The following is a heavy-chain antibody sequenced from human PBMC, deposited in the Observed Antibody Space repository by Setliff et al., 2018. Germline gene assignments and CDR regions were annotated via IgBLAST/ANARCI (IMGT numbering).Heavy chain of an antibody. Sequence: SGPTLVNPTQTLTLTCTFSGFSLSTSGMCVSWIRQPPGKALEWLARIDWDDDKYYSTSLKTRLTISKDTSKSQVVLTMTNMDPVDTATYYCARGSSWYGSFDYWGQGTLVTVSS. CDR2: IDWDDDK. D-gene: IGHD6-13*01. V-gene: IGHV2-70*11. CDR1: GFSLSTSGMC. CDR3: ARGSSWYGSFDY. J-gene: IGHJ4*02.